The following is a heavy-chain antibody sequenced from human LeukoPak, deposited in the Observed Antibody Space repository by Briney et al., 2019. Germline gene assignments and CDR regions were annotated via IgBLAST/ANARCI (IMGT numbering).Heavy chain of an antibody. J-gene: IGHJ3*02. CDR2: INHSGST. Sequence: SETLSLTCAVYGGSFSGYYWSWIRQPPGKGLGWIGEINHSGSTNYNPSLKSRVTISVDTSKNQFSLKLSSVTAADTAVYYCARGLVLRYFDWLSPDAFDIWGQGTMVTVSS. V-gene: IGHV4-34*01. CDR1: GGSFSGYY. CDR3: ARGLVLRYFDWLSPDAFDI. D-gene: IGHD3-9*01.